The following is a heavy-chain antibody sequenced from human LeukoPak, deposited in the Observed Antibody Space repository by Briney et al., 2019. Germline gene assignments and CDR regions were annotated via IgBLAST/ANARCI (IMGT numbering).Heavy chain of an antibody. D-gene: IGHD5-12*01. J-gene: IGHJ4*02. CDR3: ARVFESSGYDLYYFDY. V-gene: IGHV3-30-3*01. Sequence: GGSLRLSCAASGFTFSSYAMHWVRQAPGKGLEWVAVISYDGSNKYYADSVKGRFTISRDNSKNTLYLQMNSLRAEDTAVYYCARVFESSGYDLYYFDYWGQGTLVTVSS. CDR2: ISYDGSNK. CDR1: GFTFSSYA.